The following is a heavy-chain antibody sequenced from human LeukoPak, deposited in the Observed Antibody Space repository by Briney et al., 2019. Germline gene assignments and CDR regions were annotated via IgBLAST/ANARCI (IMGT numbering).Heavy chain of an antibody. CDR3: ARGSRTIELGDDY. D-gene: IGHD5-24*01. Sequence: PGGSLRLSCAASGFTFSDSYMSWIRQTPGKGLEWLSYISSSSSDTNYADSVKGRFTISRDNAKNSLYLQMNSLRAEDTAVYYCARGSRTIELGDDYWGQGTLVAVSS. V-gene: IGHV3-11*06. CDR2: ISSSSSDT. CDR1: GFTFSDSY. J-gene: IGHJ4*02.